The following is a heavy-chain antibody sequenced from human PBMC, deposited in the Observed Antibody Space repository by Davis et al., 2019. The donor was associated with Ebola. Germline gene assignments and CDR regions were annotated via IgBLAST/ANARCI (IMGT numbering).Heavy chain of an antibody. CDR3: ARDLRYDSSGYDYYCYMDV. CDR1: GGSISRGGSY. D-gene: IGHD3-22*01. CDR2: IYYSGST. J-gene: IGHJ6*03. Sequence: PSETLSLTCTVSGGSISRGGSYWTWIRQHPGQGLEWIGYIYYSGSTYYKPSLTSRVTISLDTSKNQFSLNLYAMTAADTAVYYCARDLRYDSSGYDYYCYMDVWGKGTTVTVSS. V-gene: IGHV4-31*03.